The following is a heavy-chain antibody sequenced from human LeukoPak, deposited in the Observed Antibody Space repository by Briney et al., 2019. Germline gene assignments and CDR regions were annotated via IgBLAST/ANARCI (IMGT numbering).Heavy chain of an antibody. CDR2: IKQDGSQI. Sequence: GESLRLSCAASGFTFTNYWMNWVRQAPGKGLEWVAHIKQDGSQIYYVDSVKGRFTISRDNAKNSLYLQMNSLRAEDTAVYYCARCAWDDYGDCSFDYWGQGTLVTVSS. D-gene: IGHD4-17*01. J-gene: IGHJ4*02. V-gene: IGHV3-7*01. CDR3: ARCAWDDYGDCSFDY. CDR1: GFTFTNYW.